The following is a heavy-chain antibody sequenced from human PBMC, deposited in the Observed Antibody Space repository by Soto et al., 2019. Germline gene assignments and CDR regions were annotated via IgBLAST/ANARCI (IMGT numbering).Heavy chain of an antibody. J-gene: IGHJ4*02. CDR2: ISGSGGST. CDR3: AKDWDSSGYYHTHSIDY. D-gene: IGHD3-22*01. CDR1: GFTFSSYA. V-gene: IGHV3-23*01. Sequence: LRLSCAASGFTFSSYAMSWVRQAPGKGLEWVPAISGSGGSTYYADSVKGRFTISRDNSKNTLYLQMNSMRAEDTAVYYCAKDWDSSGYYHTHSIDYWGQGTLVTVSS.